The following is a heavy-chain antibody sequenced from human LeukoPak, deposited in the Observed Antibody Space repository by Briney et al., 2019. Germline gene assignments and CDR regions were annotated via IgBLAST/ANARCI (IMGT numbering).Heavy chain of an antibody. V-gene: IGHV3-23*01. Sequence: GGSLRLSCAASGFTFSAYAMSWVRQAPGKGLEWVSGITGSDGSTYYADSVKGRFTISRDNTKKTLYLQMNSLRAEDTAIYYCAKISTRGSSQATDYWGQGTLVTVSS. CDR2: ITGSDGST. D-gene: IGHD6-6*01. CDR1: GFTFSAYA. CDR3: AKISTRGSSQATDY. J-gene: IGHJ4*02.